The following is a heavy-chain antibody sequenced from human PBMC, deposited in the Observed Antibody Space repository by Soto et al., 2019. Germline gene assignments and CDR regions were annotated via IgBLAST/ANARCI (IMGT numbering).Heavy chain of an antibody. CDR3: ARDSPNYYGMDV. Sequence: LPATCSVSGGSLSSGGYSWSWIRQPPGKGLEWIGYIYHSGSTYYNPSLKSRVTISVDRSKNQFSLKLSSVTAADMAVYYCARDSPNYYGMDVWGQGTTVTVSS. J-gene: IGHJ6*02. V-gene: IGHV4-30-2*01. CDR1: GGSLSSGGYS. CDR2: IYHSGST.